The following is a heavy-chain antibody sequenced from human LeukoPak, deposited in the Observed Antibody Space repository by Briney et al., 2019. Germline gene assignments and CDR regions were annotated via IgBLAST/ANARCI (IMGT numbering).Heavy chain of an antibody. J-gene: IGHJ4*02. V-gene: IGHV4-61*01. CDR1: GGSVSSGSYY. CDR2: IYYSGST. D-gene: IGHD6-13*01. CDR3: ARWSSSWPYYFDY. Sequence: SKTLCLTCTVSGGSVSSGSYYWSWLRQPPGKGLEWLGYIYYSGSTNYNPSLESRVTISVDTSKNQFSLKLSSVTAADTAVYYCARWSSSWPYYFDYWGQGTLVTVSS.